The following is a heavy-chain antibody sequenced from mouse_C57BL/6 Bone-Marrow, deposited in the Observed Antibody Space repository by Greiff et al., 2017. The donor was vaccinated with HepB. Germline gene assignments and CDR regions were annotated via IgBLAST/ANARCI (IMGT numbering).Heavy chain of an antibody. CDR3: AREDGGY. D-gene: IGHD2-3*01. J-gene: IGHJ2*01. CDR2: IWSGGST. CDR1: GFSLTSYG. Sequence: QVQLQQSGPGLVQPSQILSITCTVSGFSLTSYGVHWVRQSPGKGLEWLGVIWSGGSTDYNAAFISRLSISKDNPKSQVFFKMNSLQADDTAIYYCAREDGGYWGQGTTLTVSS. V-gene: IGHV2-2*01.